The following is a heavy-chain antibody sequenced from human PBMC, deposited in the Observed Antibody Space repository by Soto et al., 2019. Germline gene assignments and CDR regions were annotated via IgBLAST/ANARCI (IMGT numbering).Heavy chain of an antibody. V-gene: IGHV3-49*03. J-gene: IGHJ6*02. CDR1: GFTFGDYS. Sequence: PGGSLRLSCTTSGFTFGDYSMNWFRQAPGKGLEWVGFIRSKVYDETTEYAASVKGRFSISRDDSKSIAFLQMNSLKTEDTAVYYCTREVYYYHGMDVWGQGTTVTVSS. CDR3: TREVYYYHGMDV. CDR2: IRSKVYDETT.